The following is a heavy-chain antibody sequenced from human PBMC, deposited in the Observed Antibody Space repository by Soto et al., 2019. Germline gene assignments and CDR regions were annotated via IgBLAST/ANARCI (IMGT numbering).Heavy chain of an antibody. CDR3: ARLAAAAPPYYFDY. V-gene: IGHV4-39*01. CDR2: IYYSGST. CDR1: GGSISSGDYY. Sequence: SETLSLTCTVSGGSISSGDYYWSWIRQPPGKGLEWIGSIYYSGSTYYNPSLKSRVTISVDTSKNQFSLKLSSVTAADTAVYYCARLAAAAPPYYFDYWGQGTLVTVSS. D-gene: IGHD6-13*01. J-gene: IGHJ4*02.